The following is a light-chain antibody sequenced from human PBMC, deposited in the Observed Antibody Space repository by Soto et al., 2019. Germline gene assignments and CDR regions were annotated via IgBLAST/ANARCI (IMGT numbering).Light chain of an antibody. CDR1: QSISIY. V-gene: IGKV3-20*01. CDR2: DAS. Sequence: EIVLTQSPATLSLSPGERATLSCRASQSISIYLAWYQQKPGQAPRLLIYDASNRATGIPARFSGSGSGTDFTLTISRLEPEDLAVYYCQRYGSSPLTFGGGTKVDIK. CDR3: QRYGSSPLT. J-gene: IGKJ4*01.